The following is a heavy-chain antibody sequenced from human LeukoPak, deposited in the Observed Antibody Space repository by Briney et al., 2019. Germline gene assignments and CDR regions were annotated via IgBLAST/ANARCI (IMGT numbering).Heavy chain of an antibody. CDR2: INPNSGGT. V-gene: IGHV1-2*02. CDR1: GYTFTGYY. Sequence: ASVKVSCKASGYTFTGYYMHWVRQAPGQGLEWMGWINPNSGGTNYAQKFQGRVTMTRDTSISTAYMELSRLRSDDTAVYYCARGWYCSSTSCYWRWWVDYWGQGTLVTVSS. CDR3: ARGWYCSSTSCYWRWWVDY. D-gene: IGHD2-2*01. J-gene: IGHJ4*02.